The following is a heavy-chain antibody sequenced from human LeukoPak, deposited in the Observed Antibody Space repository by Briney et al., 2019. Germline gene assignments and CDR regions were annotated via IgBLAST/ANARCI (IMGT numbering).Heavy chain of an antibody. V-gene: IGHV4-39*07. D-gene: IGHD3-22*01. J-gene: IGHJ5*02. CDR1: GGSISSSSYY. Sequence: SETLSLTCTVSGGSISSSSYYWGWIRQPPGKGLEWLGSIYYSGSTYYNPSLKSRVTISVDTSKNQFSLKLSSVTAADTAVYYCARVPGYYDSSGYLNWFDPWGQGTLVTVSS. CDR2: IYYSGST. CDR3: ARVPGYYDSSGYLNWFDP.